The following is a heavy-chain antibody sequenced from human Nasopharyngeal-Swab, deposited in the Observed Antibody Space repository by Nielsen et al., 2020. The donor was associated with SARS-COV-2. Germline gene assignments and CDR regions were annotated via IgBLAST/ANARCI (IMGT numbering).Heavy chain of an antibody. D-gene: IGHD3-3*01. V-gene: IGHV4-39*02. CDR3: ARLDPFGSEDK. Sequence: SETLSLTCTPSARSIASSRHSWGWIRQPPGQGLQWIGQILVNRYTEYHPSVRCRITVYADTSENSFSLRLSSVTAADTAVYYCARLDPFGSEDKWGQGTLVTVSS. CDR2: ILVNRYT. J-gene: IGHJ4*02. CDR1: ARSIASSRHS.